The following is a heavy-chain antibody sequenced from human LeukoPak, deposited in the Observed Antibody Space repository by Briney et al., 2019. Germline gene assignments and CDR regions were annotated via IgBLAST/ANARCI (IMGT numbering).Heavy chain of an antibody. CDR3: ARVGGSYSGRYYYYMDV. D-gene: IGHD1-26*01. V-gene: IGHV3-7*01. Sequence: GGSLRLSCAAPEFTFSSYWMSWVRQAPGKGLEWVANIKQDGSEKYYVDSAKGRFTISRDNAKNSLYLQMNSLRAEDTAVYYCARVGGSYSGRYYYYMDVWGKGTTVTVSS. CDR2: IKQDGSEK. J-gene: IGHJ6*03. CDR1: EFTFSSYW.